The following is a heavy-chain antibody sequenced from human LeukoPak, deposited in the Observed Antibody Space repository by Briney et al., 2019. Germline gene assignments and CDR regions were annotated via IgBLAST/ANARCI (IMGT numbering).Heavy chain of an antibody. Sequence: GGSLRLSCAAAGFDFSNRGMSWVRQAPGKGLEWVSTVSASGLSTYYTESVKGRFTISRDNSKKTLFLQMNSLKAEDTAVYFCAKHISTSPADAYDIWGQGTMVTVSS. CDR2: VSASGLST. CDR1: GFDFSNRG. J-gene: IGHJ3*02. CDR3: AKHISTSPADAYDI. D-gene: IGHD2/OR15-2a*01. V-gene: IGHV3-23*01.